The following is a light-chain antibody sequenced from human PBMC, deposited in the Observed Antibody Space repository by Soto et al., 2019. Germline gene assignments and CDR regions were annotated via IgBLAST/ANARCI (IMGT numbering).Light chain of an antibody. Sequence: QSVLTQPASVSGSPGQSITISCTGTSSDVGGYNYVSWYQQHPGKAPKLMIYDVSNRPSGVSNRFSGSKSGNTASLTISRLQAEDEADYYCSSYTSSSTRVFGTGTRSPS. J-gene: IGLJ1*01. CDR2: DVS. CDR1: SSDVGGYNY. CDR3: SSYTSSSTRV. V-gene: IGLV2-14*01.